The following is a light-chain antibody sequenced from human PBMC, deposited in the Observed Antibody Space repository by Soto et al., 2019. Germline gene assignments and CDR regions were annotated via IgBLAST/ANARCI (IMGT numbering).Light chain of an antibody. J-gene: IGKJ1*01. Sequence: DIEMTQSPSTLSASVGDRVTITCRASQSISSWLAWYQQKPGKAPKLLIYDASSLESGVPSRFSGSGSGTEFTLTISSLQPHDFATYYCQQYNSPGWTFGQGTKVEIK. CDR1: QSISSW. V-gene: IGKV1-5*01. CDR3: QQYNSPGWT. CDR2: DAS.